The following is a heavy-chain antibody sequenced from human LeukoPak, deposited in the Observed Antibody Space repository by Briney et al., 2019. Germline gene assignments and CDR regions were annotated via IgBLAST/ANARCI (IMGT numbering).Heavy chain of an antibody. V-gene: IGHV4-30-4*01. CDR2: IYYSGST. D-gene: IGHD2/OR15-2a*01. J-gene: IGHJ5*02. Sequence: SETLSLTCTVPGGSISSGDYYWSWIRQPPGKGLEWIGYIYYSGSTYYNPSLKSRVTISVDTSKNQFSLKLSSVTAADTAVYYCARDRELGWFDPWGQGTLVTVSS. CDR3: ARDRELGWFDP. CDR1: GGSISSGDYY.